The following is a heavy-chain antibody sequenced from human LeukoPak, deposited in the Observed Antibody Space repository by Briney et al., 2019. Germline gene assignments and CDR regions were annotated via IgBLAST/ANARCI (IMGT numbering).Heavy chain of an antibody. D-gene: IGHD1-26*01. CDR2: IAISGTYI. J-gene: IGHJ4*02. V-gene: IGHV3-21*01. Sequence: GGSLRLSCAASGFILSDYNMNCVRQAPGKGLECVSFIAISGTYITYADSVKGRFTISRDNAKNSLYLQMNSLRVEDTAVYYCTRDLSATARAYDYWGQGTLVTVSS. CDR1: GFILSDYN. CDR3: TRDLSATARAYDY.